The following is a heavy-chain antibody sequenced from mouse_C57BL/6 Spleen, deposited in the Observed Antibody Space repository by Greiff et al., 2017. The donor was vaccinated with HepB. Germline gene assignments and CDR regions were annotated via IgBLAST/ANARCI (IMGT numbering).Heavy chain of an antibody. CDR2: INYDGSST. J-gene: IGHJ4*01. D-gene: IGHD2-4*01. Sequence: EVQVVESEGGLVQPGSSMKLSCTASGFTFSDYYMAWVRQVPEKGLEWVANINYDGSSTYYLDSLKSRFIISRDNAKNILYLQMSSLKSEDTATYYCARYDYGYAMDYWGQGTSVTVSS. CDR3: ARYDYGYAMDY. V-gene: IGHV5-16*01. CDR1: GFTFSDYY.